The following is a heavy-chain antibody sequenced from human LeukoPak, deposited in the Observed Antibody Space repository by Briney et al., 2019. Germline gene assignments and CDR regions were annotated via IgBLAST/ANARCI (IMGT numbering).Heavy chain of an antibody. CDR1: GSSVTELS. CDR3: AAGRPYSLLDY. CDR2: FDVVDSET. Sequence: ASVKVSCTVSGSSVTELSLYWVRQAPGKGLEWMGGFDVVDSETFYAQKFQGRVTMTKDSSTDTAYMELRSLTSDDTALYCCAAGRPYSLLDYWGQGTLVTVSS. D-gene: IGHD5-18*01. V-gene: IGHV1-24*01. J-gene: IGHJ4*02.